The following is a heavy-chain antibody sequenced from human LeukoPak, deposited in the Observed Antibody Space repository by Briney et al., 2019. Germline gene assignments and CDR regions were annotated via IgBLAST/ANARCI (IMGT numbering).Heavy chain of an antibody. D-gene: IGHD1-26*01. Sequence: GGSLRLSCIASGFTFSNNWMSWVRQAPGKGLEWVGRIKRNVDGATTDYAAPVKGRFTVSRDDAKDTLYLEMNSLNTEDTAVYHCTTDPPGTYWGQGTLVTVSS. CDR3: TTDPPGTY. CDR1: GFTFSNNW. V-gene: IGHV3-15*01. CDR2: IKRNVDGATT. J-gene: IGHJ4*02.